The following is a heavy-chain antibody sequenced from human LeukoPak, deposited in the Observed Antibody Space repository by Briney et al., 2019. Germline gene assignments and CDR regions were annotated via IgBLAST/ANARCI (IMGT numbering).Heavy chain of an antibody. J-gene: IGHJ4*02. V-gene: IGHV4-34*01. D-gene: IGHD4-17*01. CDR2: INHSGST. CDR1: GGSFSGYY. CDR3: ARPYYGDHWDHFDY. Sequence: EPSETLSLTCAVYGGSFSGYYWSWIRQPPGKGLEWIGEINHSGSTNYNPSLKSRVTISVDTSKNQFSLKLSSVTAADTAVYYCARPYYGDHWDHFDYWGQGTLVTVSS.